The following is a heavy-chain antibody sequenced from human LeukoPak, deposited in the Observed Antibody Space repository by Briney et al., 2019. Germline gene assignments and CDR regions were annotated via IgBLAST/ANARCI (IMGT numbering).Heavy chain of an antibody. D-gene: IGHD1-1*01. Sequence: GGSLRLSCAASGFTFSSYAMSWVRQVPGKGLVWVSRINNDGSSASYVDSVKGRFTISRDNAKNTLFLQMNSLRAEDTAVYYCARRGTGHGMDVWGQGTTVIVSS. V-gene: IGHV3-74*01. CDR3: ARRGTGHGMDV. CDR1: GFTFSSYA. J-gene: IGHJ6*02. CDR2: INNDGSSA.